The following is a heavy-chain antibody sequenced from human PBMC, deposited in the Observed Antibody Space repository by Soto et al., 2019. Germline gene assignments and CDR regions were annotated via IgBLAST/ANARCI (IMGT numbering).Heavy chain of an antibody. V-gene: IGHV1-8*01. CDR1: GYSFTGLD. CDR2: MEPSSGRT. CDR3: ARGVTAGVDY. J-gene: IGHJ4*02. Sequence: ASVKVSCKASGYSFTGLDINWVRQTTGQGREWMGWMEPSSGRTGYAQKLQGRVTMTRDTSINTAYMELSSLTSDDTSCDYCARGVTAGVDYWGQGTLVTVSS. D-gene: IGHD1-26*01.